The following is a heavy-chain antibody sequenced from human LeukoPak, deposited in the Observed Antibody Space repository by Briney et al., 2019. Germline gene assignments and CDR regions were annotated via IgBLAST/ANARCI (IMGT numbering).Heavy chain of an antibody. CDR2: IKQDGSEK. Sequence: GGSLRLSCAASGFTFSSYWMSWVRQAPGKGLEWVANIKQDGSEKYYVDSVKGRFTISRDNAKNSLYLQMNSLRAEDTAVYYCAREQLVGGDAFDIWGQGTMVTVSS. CDR3: AREQLVGGDAFDI. D-gene: IGHD6-6*01. V-gene: IGHV3-7*01. CDR1: GFTFSSYW. J-gene: IGHJ3*02.